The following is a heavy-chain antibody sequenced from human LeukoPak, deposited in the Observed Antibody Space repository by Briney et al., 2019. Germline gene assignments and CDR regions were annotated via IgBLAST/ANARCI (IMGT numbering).Heavy chain of an antibody. J-gene: IGHJ3*02. CDR2: INPNSGGT. CDR1: GYTFTGYY. V-gene: IGHV1-2*02. CDR3: ARDLETYYYDSSGYYGCAFDI. D-gene: IGHD3-22*01. Sequence: ASVKVSCKASGYTFTGYYMHWVRQAPGQGLEWMGWINPNSGGTNYAQKFQGRVTMTRDTSISTAYMELSRLRSDDTAVYYCARDLETYYYDSSGYYGCAFDIWGQGTMVTVSS.